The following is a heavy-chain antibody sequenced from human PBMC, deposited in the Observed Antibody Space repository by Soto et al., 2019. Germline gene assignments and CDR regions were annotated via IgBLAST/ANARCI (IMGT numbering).Heavy chain of an antibody. V-gene: IGHV4-31*03. Sequence: QVQLQESGPGLEKPSQTLSLTCTVSGGTMSRGHYFWSWVRQHPGKGLEWIGYSDDSGNTYYNPSLKSRLTISVDTSKSQFSLKLRSVTAADTAVYFCARVSGDNTFDYWGQGTLVTVSS. CDR2: SDDSGNT. CDR1: GGTMSRGHYF. D-gene: IGHD2-21*02. J-gene: IGHJ4*02. CDR3: ARVSGDNTFDY.